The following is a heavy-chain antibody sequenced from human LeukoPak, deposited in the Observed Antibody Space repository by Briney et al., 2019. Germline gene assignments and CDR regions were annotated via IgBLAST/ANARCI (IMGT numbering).Heavy chain of an antibody. D-gene: IGHD6-13*01. J-gene: IGHJ5*02. CDR2: IYWDDDK. V-gene: IGHV2-5*02. CDR1: GFSLSTSGLG. Sequence: ASGPTLVNPTQTLTVTCTFSGFSLSTSGLGVGWIRQPPGKALEWLAVIYWDDDKRYSPSLKSRLTITKDTSKNQVVLAMTNMHPVDTAIYYCSLSPDIAAAGIMSWFDPWGQGTLVTVSS. CDR3: SLSPDIAAAGIMSWFDP.